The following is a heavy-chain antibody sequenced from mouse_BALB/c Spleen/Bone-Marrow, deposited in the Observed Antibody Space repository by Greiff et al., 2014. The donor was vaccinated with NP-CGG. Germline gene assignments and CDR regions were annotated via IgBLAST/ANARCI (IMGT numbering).Heavy chain of an antibody. CDR2: IYPGDGDT. Sequence: VQLQQSGAELARPGTSVKLSCKTFGYTFTNYWMQWIKQRPGQGLEWIGTIYPGDGDTMYTQKFKGKATLTADKSSSTAYMQLSSLASEDSAVYYCARSNYPYAMDYWGQGTSVTVSS. CDR1: GYTFTNYW. V-gene: IGHV1-87*01. J-gene: IGHJ4*01. CDR3: ARSNYPYAMDY. D-gene: IGHD2-5*01.